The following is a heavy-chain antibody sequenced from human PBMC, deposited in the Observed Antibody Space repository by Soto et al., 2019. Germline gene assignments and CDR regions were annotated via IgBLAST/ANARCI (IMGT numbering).Heavy chain of an antibody. CDR3: AKGRWSGELSADAFDI. D-gene: IGHD3-10*01. V-gene: IGHV1-69*13. Sequence: ASVKVSCKASGGTFSSYAISWVRQAPGQGLEWMGGIIPIFGTANYAQKFQGRVTITADESTSTAYMELGSLRSEDTAVYYCAKGRWSGELSADAFDIWGQGTMVTVSS. CDR1: GGTFSSYA. CDR2: IIPIFGTA. J-gene: IGHJ3*02.